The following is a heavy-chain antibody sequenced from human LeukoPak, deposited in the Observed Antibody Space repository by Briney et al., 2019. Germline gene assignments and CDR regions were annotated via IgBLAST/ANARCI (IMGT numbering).Heavy chain of an antibody. D-gene: IGHD3-22*01. CDR2: INHSGST. Sequence: SETLSLTCAVYGGSFSGYYWSWIRQPPGKGLECIGEINHSGSTNYNPSLKSRVTISVDTSKNQFSLKLSSVTAADTAVYYCARGLIYYDSSGYYYFGGWFDPWGQGTLVTVSS. V-gene: IGHV4-34*01. CDR1: GGSFSGYY. J-gene: IGHJ5*02. CDR3: ARGLIYYDSSGYYYFGGWFDP.